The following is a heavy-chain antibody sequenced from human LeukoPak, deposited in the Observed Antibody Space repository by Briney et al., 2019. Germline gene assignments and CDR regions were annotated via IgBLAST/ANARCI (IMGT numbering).Heavy chain of an antibody. Sequence: SETLSLTCAVYGGSFSDYYWTWIRQPPGKGLEWIGEINHSGSTNYNPSLKSRVTISVDTSKKQFFLRLSSVTAADTAVYYCARGHYDYVWGSYRYRFDYWGQGTLVTVSS. D-gene: IGHD3-16*02. CDR3: ARGHYDYVWGSYRYRFDY. J-gene: IGHJ4*02. V-gene: IGHV4-34*01. CDR2: INHSGST. CDR1: GGSFSDYY.